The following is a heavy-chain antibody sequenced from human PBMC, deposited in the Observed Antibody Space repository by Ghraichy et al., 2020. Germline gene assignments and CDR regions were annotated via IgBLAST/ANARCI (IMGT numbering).Heavy chain of an antibody. V-gene: IGHV4-34*01. CDR1: GGSFSGYY. CDR2: INHSGST. CDR3: ARGRAAAAVDY. J-gene: IGHJ4*02. Sequence: SQTLSLTCAVYGGSFSGYYWSWIRQPPGKGLEWIGEINHSGSTNYNPSLKSRVTISVDTSKNQFSLKLSSVTAADTAVYYCARGRAAAAVDYWGQGTLVTVSS. D-gene: IGHD6-13*01.